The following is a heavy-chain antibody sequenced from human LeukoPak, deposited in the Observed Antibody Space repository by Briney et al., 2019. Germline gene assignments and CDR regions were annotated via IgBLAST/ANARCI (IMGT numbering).Heavy chain of an antibody. J-gene: IGHJ6*03. Sequence: SSETLSLTCAVSGDSIGSNNWWTWVRQAPGKGLEWIGEINRTGTANYNPSLTSRVTISVDTSKDQFSLKLSSVTAADTAVYYCARHKDYYYSYMDVWGKGTTVTISS. CDR1: GDSIGSNNW. V-gene: IGHV4-4*02. CDR2: INRTGTA. CDR3: ARHKDYYYSYMDV.